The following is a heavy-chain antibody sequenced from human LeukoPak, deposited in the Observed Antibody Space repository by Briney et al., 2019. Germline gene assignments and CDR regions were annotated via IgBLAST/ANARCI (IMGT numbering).Heavy chain of an antibody. D-gene: IGHD3-16*01. CDR1: GFIFTRHA. J-gene: IGHJ4*02. V-gene: IGHV3-23*01. CDR3: VGGRRGLWDFDY. Sequence: TGGSLRLSCAASGFIFTRHAMCWVRQAPGKGLEWISAVSTGGDSTHYADSVKGRFTISRDNSKNTLYLQMNSLRAEDTAVYYCVGGRRGLWDFDYWGQGTLVTVSS. CDR2: VSTGGDST.